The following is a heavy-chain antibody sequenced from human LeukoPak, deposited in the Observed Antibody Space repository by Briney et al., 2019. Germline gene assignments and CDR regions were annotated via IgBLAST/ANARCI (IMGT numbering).Heavy chain of an antibody. Sequence: GASVKVSCKASGYTFTSYGISWVRQAPGQGLEWMGWISAYNGNTNYAQKFQGRVTMTRDTSISTAYMELSRLRSDDTAVYYCASGTYFDYWGQGTLVTVSS. J-gene: IGHJ4*02. CDR3: ASGTYFDY. D-gene: IGHD6-13*01. CDR1: GYTFTSYG. CDR2: ISAYNGNT. V-gene: IGHV1-18*01.